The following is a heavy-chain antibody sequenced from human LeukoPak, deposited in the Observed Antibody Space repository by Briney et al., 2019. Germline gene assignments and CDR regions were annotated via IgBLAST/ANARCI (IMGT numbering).Heavy chain of an antibody. Sequence: ASVRVSYKASGYTFTVYYMHWVRQAPGQGREGMGWINPNSGGTNYAQKFQGRVTMTRDTSTSTVYMELSSLRSEDTAVYYCARGEDCSSTSCYELDYWGQGTLVTVSS. D-gene: IGHD2-2*01. CDR2: INPNSGGT. CDR1: GYTFTVYY. V-gene: IGHV1-2*02. CDR3: ARGEDCSSTSCYELDY. J-gene: IGHJ4*02.